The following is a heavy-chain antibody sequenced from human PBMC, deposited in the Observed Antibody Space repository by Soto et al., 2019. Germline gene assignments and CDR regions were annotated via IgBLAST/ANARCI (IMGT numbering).Heavy chain of an antibody. CDR2: ISYDGSNK. D-gene: IGHD6-13*01. CDR1: GFTFSSYG. Sequence: LRLSCAASGFTFSSYGMHWVRQAPGKGLEWVAVISYDGSNKYYADSVKGRFTISRDNSKNTLYLQMNSLRAEDTAVYYCAKDLLPGYSSSWHYGMDVWGQGTTVTVSS. CDR3: AKDLLPGYSSSWHYGMDV. J-gene: IGHJ6*02. V-gene: IGHV3-30*18.